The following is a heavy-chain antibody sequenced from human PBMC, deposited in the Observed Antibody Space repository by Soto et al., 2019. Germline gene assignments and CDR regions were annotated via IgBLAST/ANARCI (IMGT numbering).Heavy chain of an antibody. CDR2: INAGNGNT. J-gene: IGHJ4*02. Sequence: QVQLVQSGAEVKKPGASVKVSLRASGYTFTSDSMHWVRQAPGQRLEWMGWINAGNGNTKYSQKFQGRVTITRDTSASTAYMELSSLRPEDTAVYYCARDPGYSYGYNWGQGTLVTVSS. V-gene: IGHV1-3*01. D-gene: IGHD5-18*01. CDR1: GYTFTSDS. CDR3: ARDPGYSYGYN.